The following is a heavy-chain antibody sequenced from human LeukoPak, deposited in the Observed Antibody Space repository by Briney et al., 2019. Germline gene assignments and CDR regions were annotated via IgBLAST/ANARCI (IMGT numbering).Heavy chain of an antibody. CDR3: ARLREGLYPFDY. CDR2: INPNSSGT. D-gene: IGHD3-16*02. CDR1: GYAFTDYY. V-gene: IGHV1-2*02. Sequence: GASVKVSCKASGYAFTDYYIQWMRQAPGQRLEWIGWINPNSSGTKYAQNFQARVTMTRDTSISKASMELSRLRSDDTAMYYCARLREGLYPFDYWGQGTLVTVSS. J-gene: IGHJ4*02.